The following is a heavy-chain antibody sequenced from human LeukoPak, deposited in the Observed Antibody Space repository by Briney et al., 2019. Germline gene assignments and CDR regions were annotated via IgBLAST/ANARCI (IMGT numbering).Heavy chain of an antibody. V-gene: IGHV5-10-1*01. CDR1: GYSFTSYR. Sequence: GESLKISCKGSGYSFTSYRINWVRQMPGKGLEWMGTIDPSDSYTNYRPSLQGHVTMSTDKPISTAYLQWGSLKASDTAIYYCARLGSGWSFDYWGQGALVTVSS. CDR3: ARLGSGWSFDY. D-gene: IGHD6-19*01. CDR2: IDPSDSYT. J-gene: IGHJ4*02.